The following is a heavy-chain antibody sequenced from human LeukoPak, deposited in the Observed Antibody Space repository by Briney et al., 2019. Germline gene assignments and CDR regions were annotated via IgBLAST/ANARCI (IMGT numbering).Heavy chain of an antibody. Sequence: GGSLRLSCAASGFTFSSYSMNWVRQAPGKGLEGVAYISDSSSTIYYADSLRGRFTISRDNAKNSLYLQMNSLRAEDTAVYYCARDEERYYGSGRDYMDVWGKGTTVTVSS. CDR3: ARDEERYYGSGRDYMDV. J-gene: IGHJ6*03. D-gene: IGHD3-10*01. CDR2: ISDSSSTI. V-gene: IGHV3-48*01. CDR1: GFTFSSYS.